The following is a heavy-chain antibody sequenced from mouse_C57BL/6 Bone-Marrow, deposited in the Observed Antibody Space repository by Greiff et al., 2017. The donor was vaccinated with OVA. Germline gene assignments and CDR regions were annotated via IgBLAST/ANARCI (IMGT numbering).Heavy chain of an antibody. J-gene: IGHJ3*01. V-gene: IGHV1-67*01. CDR1: GYTFTDYA. CDR2: ISTYYGDA. D-gene: IGHD3-3*01. CDR3: ARHEELGQGFAY. Sequence: VQLQQSGPELVRPGVSVKISCKGSGYTFTDYAMHWVKQSHAKSLEWIGVISTYYGDASYNQKFKDKATMTADKSSSTVYMELSRLTSEDSAVYFCARHEELGQGFAYWGQGTLVTVSA.